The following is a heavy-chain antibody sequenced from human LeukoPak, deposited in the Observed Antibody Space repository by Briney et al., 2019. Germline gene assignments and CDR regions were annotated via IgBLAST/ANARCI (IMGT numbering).Heavy chain of an antibody. Sequence: GGSLRLSCAASGFTLSSYGMHWVRQAPGKWLEWVAIISYDGSNKYYTDSVKGRFTISRDASKNTLYLQMNSLRPEDTAVYYCARGRTGGFDYWGQGTLVTVSS. V-gene: IGHV3-30*03. J-gene: IGHJ4*02. CDR2: ISYDGSNK. CDR1: GFTLSSYG. CDR3: ARGRTGGFDY. D-gene: IGHD1-1*01.